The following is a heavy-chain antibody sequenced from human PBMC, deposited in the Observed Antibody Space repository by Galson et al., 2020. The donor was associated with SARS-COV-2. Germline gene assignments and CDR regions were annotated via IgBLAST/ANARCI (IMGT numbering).Heavy chain of an antibody. D-gene: IGHD6-13*01. V-gene: IGHV4-34*01. CDR1: GGSLSNNY. CDR2: ITHSGST. CDR3: ARGGRQQLVYYYYYMDV. Sequence: SETLSLTCAVYGGSLSNNYWSWIRQPPGKGLEWIGEITHSGSTNYNPALKSRVTISIDTSTNQISLRLSSLTAADTAVYYCARGGRQQLVYYYYYMDVWGKGTTVTVSS. J-gene: IGHJ6*03.